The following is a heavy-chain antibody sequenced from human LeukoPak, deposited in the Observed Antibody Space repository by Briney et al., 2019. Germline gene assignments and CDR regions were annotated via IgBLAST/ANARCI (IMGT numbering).Heavy chain of an antibody. CDR1: GGSFSGYY. D-gene: IGHD3-10*01. V-gene: IGHV3-11*01. CDR3: ARGPPYGSGKFGPFDY. CDR2: INSSGYTI. J-gene: IGHJ4*02. Sequence: LSLTCAVYGGSFSGYYWSWIRQPPGKGLEWVSYINSSGYTIYYADSVKGRFTISRDNAKNSLYLQMNSLRTEDTAVYYCARGPPYGSGKFGPFDYWGQGTLVTVSS.